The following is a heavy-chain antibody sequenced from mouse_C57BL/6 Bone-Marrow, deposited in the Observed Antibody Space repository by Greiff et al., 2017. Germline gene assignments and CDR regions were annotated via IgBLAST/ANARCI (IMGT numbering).Heavy chain of an antibody. Sequence: VQLQQSGAELVRPGASVKLSCTVSGFNIKDDYMHWVKQRPEQGLVGFGWIDPENGDTEYAPKFQGKATLTAYTSSTPAYLQPSSLTSADTAVYYCKRPMPWFAYWGPGTLVTVSA. D-gene: IGHD6-5*01. J-gene: IGHJ3*01. CDR3: KRPMPWFAY. CDR2: IDPENGDT. CDR1: GFNIKDDY. V-gene: IGHV14-4*01.